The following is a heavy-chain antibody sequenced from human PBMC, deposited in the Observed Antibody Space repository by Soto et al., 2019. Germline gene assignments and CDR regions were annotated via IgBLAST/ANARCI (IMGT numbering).Heavy chain of an antibody. V-gene: IGHV3-11*01. CDR3: ARTEWQLPGY. CDR1: GFLFRDYY. Sequence: QVQLVESGGDLVKPGGSLRLSFAASGFLFRDYYLSWIRQAPGKGLGWVSYISTSGSTKYYADSVKGRFTISRDNAKNSLYLQMNSLRAEDTALYYCARTEWQLPGYWGQGVLVTVSS. CDR2: ISTSGSTK. J-gene: IGHJ4*02. D-gene: IGHD2-15*01.